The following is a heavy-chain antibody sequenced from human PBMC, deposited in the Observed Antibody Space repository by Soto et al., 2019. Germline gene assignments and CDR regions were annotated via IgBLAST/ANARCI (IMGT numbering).Heavy chain of an antibody. D-gene: IGHD6-25*01. CDR2: ISYDGSNK. V-gene: IGHV3-30*18. CDR1: GFTFRSFG. Sequence: QVQLVESGGGVVQPGRSLRLSCAASGFTFRSFGMHWVRQAPGKGLDWVAVISYDGSNKYYGDSVKGRFTISRDNSKNTLYLQMNSLRAEDTAVYYCTKNRLANSPYYYYYYGMDVWGQGTTVTVSS. CDR3: TKNRLANSPYYYYYYGMDV. J-gene: IGHJ6*02.